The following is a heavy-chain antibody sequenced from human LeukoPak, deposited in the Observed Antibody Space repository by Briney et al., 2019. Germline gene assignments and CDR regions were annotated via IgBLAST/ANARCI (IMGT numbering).Heavy chain of an antibody. J-gene: IGHJ4*02. CDR3: ARQGRDGYNYFDY. CDR2: IYYSGST. Sequence: SGTLSLTCTVSGGSISSSSYYWGWIRQPPGKGLEWIGSIYYSGSTYYNPSLKSRVTISVDTSKNQFSLKLSSVTAADTAVYYCARQGRDGYNYFDYWGQGTLVTVSS. CDR1: GGSISSSSYY. V-gene: IGHV4-39*01. D-gene: IGHD5-24*01.